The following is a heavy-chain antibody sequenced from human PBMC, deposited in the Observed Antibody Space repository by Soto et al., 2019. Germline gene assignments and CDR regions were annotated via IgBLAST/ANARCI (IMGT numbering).Heavy chain of an antibody. D-gene: IGHD2-2*01. CDR3: AREALGYCSSTSCYYVAWYYFDY. V-gene: IGHV4-61*01. CDR2: IYYSGST. Sequence: SETLSLTCTVSGGSVSSGSYYWSWIRQPPGKGLEWIGYIYYSGSTNYNPSLKSRVTISVDTSKNLFSLKLSSVTAADTAVYYCAREALGYCSSTSCYYVAWYYFDYWGQGTLVTVSS. J-gene: IGHJ4*02. CDR1: GGSVSSGSYY.